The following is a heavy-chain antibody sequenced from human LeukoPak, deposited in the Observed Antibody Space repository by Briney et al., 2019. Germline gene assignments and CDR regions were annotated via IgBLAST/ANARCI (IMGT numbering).Heavy chain of an antibody. J-gene: IGHJ4*02. CDR1: GYTFTGYY. CDR2: INSNSGGT. CDR3: ARVRSAAARDFDY. V-gene: IGHV1-2*02. Sequence: ASVKVSCKASGYTFTGYYMHWVRQAPGQGLEWMGWINSNSGGTNYAQKFQGRVTMTRDTSISTAYMELSRLRSDDTAVYYCARVRSAAARDFDYWGQGTLVTVSS. D-gene: IGHD6-13*01.